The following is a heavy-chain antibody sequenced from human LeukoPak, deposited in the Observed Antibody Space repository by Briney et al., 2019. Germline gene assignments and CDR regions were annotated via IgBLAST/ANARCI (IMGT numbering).Heavy chain of an antibody. J-gene: IGHJ4*02. CDR2: IRYDGSNK. Sequence: PGGSLRLSCAASGFTFSSYGMHWVRQAPGKGLERVAFIRYDGSNKYYADSVKGRFTISRDNSKNTLYLQMNSLRAEDTAVYYCASLGELSSLNWGQGTLVTVSS. CDR1: GFTFSSYG. CDR3: ASLGELSSLN. D-gene: IGHD3-16*02. V-gene: IGHV3-30*02.